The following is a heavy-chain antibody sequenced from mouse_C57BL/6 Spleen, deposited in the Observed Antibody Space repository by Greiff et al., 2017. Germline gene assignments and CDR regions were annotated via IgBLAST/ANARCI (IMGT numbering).Heavy chain of an antibody. CDR1: GYSFTDYN. V-gene: IGHV1-39*01. CDR3: ARGERDLDD. CDR2: LNPKYGNT. Sequence: EVQLHQSGPELVKPGASVKISCKASGYSFTDYNMNWVKQSHGKSLEWIGVLNPKYGNTSYKQKFKGKATLTVDQSSSTAYMQLNSLTSEDSAVYYCARGERDLDDGGNGATLTVSS. J-gene: IGHJ2*01.